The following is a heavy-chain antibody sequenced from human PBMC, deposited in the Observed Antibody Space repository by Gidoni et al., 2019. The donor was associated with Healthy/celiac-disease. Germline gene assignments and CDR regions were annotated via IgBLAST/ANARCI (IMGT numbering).Heavy chain of an antibody. D-gene: IGHD2-2*01. Sequence: QVQLVQSGAEVKKPGASVKVSCKASGYNFTSYYMHWVRQAPGQGLEWMGIINTSGGSTSYAQKFQGRVTMTRDTSTSTVYMELSSLRSEDTAVYYCAREGAVVPAAMIYWGQGTLVTVSS. CDR3: AREGAVVPAAMIY. V-gene: IGHV1-46*01. CDR1: GYNFTSYY. J-gene: IGHJ4*02. CDR2: INTSGGST.